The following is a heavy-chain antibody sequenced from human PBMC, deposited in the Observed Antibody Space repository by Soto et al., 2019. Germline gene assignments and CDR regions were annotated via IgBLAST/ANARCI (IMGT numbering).Heavy chain of an antibody. D-gene: IGHD3-22*01. Sequence: GESLKISCKGSGYSFTSYWISWVRQMPGKGLEWMGRIDPSDSYTNYSPSFRGHVTISADKSISTAYLQWSSLKASDTAMYYCARHTAYYYDSSGYYPAYWGQGTLVTVSS. CDR3: ARHTAYYYDSSGYYPAY. J-gene: IGHJ4*02. CDR1: GYSFTSYW. CDR2: IDPSDSYT. V-gene: IGHV5-10-1*01.